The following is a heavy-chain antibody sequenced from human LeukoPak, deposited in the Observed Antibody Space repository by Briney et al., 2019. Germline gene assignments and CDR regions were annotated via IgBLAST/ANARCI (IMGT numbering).Heavy chain of an antibody. V-gene: IGHV3-73*01. Sequence: PXGSLRLSCAASGFTFSGSAMHWVRQASGKGLEWVGRIRSRANSYVTAYSAAVTGRFIISRDDSSDTAYLQMNSLTTEDTAVYYCTRHSDTYCSRANCYVDNFYGLDVWGQGTRVTVSS. CDR3: TRHSDTYCSRANCYVDNFYGLDV. CDR1: GFTFSGSA. CDR2: IRSRANSYVT. D-gene: IGHD2-2*01. J-gene: IGHJ6*02.